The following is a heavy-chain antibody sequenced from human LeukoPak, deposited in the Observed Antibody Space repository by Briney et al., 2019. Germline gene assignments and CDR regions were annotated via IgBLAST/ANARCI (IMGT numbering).Heavy chain of an antibody. CDR3: AKPQGPSFGVVLPGAFPRGGGMDV. Sequence: PGGSLRLSCAASGFTFSSYAMSWVRQAPGKGLEWVSAISGSGDSTDYADSVKGRFTISRDNSKNTLYLHMNSLRAEDTAVYYCAKPQGPSFGVVLPGAFPRGGGMDVWGQGTTVTVSS. J-gene: IGHJ6*02. CDR2: ISGSGDST. V-gene: IGHV3-23*01. CDR1: GFTFSSYA. D-gene: IGHD2-2*01.